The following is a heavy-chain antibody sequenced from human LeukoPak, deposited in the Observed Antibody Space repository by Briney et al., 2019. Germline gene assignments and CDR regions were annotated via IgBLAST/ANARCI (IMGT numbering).Heavy chain of an antibody. Sequence: GGSLRLSCAASGFTFNNAWMNWVRQAPGKGLEWVGRIKSKTDGVTTDSAAPVKGRFTISRDDSKNTLYLQMNSLRTEDTAVYYCTTVGYSSGWFDADYFDYWGQGTLVTVSS. CDR3: TTVGYSSGWFDADYFDY. V-gene: IGHV3-15*01. J-gene: IGHJ4*02. D-gene: IGHD6-19*01. CDR2: IKSKTDGVTT. CDR1: GFTFNNAW.